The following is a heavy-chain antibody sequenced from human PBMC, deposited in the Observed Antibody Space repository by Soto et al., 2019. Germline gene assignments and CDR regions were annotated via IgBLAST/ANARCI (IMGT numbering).Heavy chain of an antibody. CDR3: AKDPPYYYDSSGYPEYFQY. CDR2: ISGSGGST. D-gene: IGHD3-22*01. V-gene: IGHV3-23*01. J-gene: IGHJ1*01. Sequence: GESLKISCAASGFTFSSYAMSWVRQAPGKGLEWVSAISGSGGSTYYADSVKGRFTISRDNSKNTLYLQMNSLRAEDTAVYYCAKDPPYYYDSSGYPEYFQYWGQGTLVTVSS. CDR1: GFTFSSYA.